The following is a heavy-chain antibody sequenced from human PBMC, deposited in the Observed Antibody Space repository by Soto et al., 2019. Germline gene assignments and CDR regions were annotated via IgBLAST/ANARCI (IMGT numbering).Heavy chain of an antibody. CDR3: ARGEGSRLYYFDY. CDR1: GGSFSGYY. J-gene: IGHJ4*02. D-gene: IGHD2-15*01. V-gene: IGHV4-34*01. Sequence: SETLSLTCAVYGGSFSGYYWSWIRQPPGKGLEWIGEINHSGSTNYNPSLKSRVTISVDTSKNQFSLKLSSVTAADTAVYYCARGEGSRLYYFDYWGQGTLVTVSS. CDR2: INHSGST.